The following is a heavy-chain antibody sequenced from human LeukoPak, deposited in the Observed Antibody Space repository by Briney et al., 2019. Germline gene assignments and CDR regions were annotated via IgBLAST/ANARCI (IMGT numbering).Heavy chain of an antibody. D-gene: IGHD6-13*01. Sequence: GGSLRHSCAASGFTFSSYSMNWVRQAPGKGLEWVSCISSSSSTIYYADSVEGRFTISRDNAKNSLYLQMNSLRDEDTAVYYCARGIAAAGLFDYWGQGTLVTVSS. V-gene: IGHV3-48*02. J-gene: IGHJ4*02. CDR1: GFTFSSYS. CDR2: ISSSSSTI. CDR3: ARGIAAAGLFDY.